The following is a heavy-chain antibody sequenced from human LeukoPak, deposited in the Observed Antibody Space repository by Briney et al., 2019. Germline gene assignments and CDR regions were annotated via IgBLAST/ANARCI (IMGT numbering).Heavy chain of an antibody. D-gene: IGHD2-15*01. J-gene: IGHJ4*02. V-gene: IGHV6-1*01. CDR1: GDSVSSNSAA. Sequence: SQTLSLTCVISGDSVSSNSAAWNWIRQSPSRGLEWLGRTYYRSKWYSDFAEYVKGRITINPDTSKSQFSLQLISATPEDTAVYYCARGQTGSGRIFDYWGQGTLVTVSS. CDR2: TYYRSKWYS. CDR3: ARGQTGSGRIFDY.